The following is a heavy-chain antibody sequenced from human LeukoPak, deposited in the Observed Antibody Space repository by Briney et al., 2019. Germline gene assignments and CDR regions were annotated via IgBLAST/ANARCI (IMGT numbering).Heavy chain of an antibody. CDR1: GGSISSSSYY. CDR2: IYYGGST. V-gene: IGHV4-39*07. D-gene: IGHD1-14*01. CDR3: ARELGRTTLGWFDP. Sequence: SETLSLTCTVSGGSISSSSYYWGWIRQSPGKGLEWIGSIYYGGSTHYKSSLKSRVNISVDTSKNQFSLKLSSVTAADTAVYYCARELGRTTLGWFDPWGQGTLVTVSS. J-gene: IGHJ5*02.